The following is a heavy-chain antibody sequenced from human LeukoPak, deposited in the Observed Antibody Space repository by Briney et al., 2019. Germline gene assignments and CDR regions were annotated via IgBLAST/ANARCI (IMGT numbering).Heavy chain of an antibody. CDR1: GGSFSGYY. CDR2: INHSGST. D-gene: IGHD5-12*01. V-gene: IGHV4-34*01. CDR3: ARGATISHTDAFDI. J-gene: IGHJ3*02. Sequence: PSETLSLTCAVYGGSFSGYYWSWIRQPPGKGLEWIGEINHSGSTNYNPSLKSRVTISVDTSKNQFSLKLSSVTAADTAVYYCARGATISHTDAFDIWGQGTMVTVSS.